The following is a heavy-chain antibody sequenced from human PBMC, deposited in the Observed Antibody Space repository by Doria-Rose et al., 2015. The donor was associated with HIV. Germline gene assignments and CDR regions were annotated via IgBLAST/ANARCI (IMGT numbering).Heavy chain of an antibody. V-gene: IGHV2-26*01. CDR3: ARIKSSRWYHKYYFDF. J-gene: IGHJ4*02. CDR1: GVSLSSPGMG. CDR2: IFSDDER. D-gene: IGHD6-13*01. Sequence: QVTLKEPGPVLVKPTETLTLTCTVSGVSLSSPGMGVSWIRQPPGKALEWLANIFSDDERPYNTSLKSRLTISSSTSKSQLVLTMTDMDPVDTATYYCARIKSSRWYHKYYFDFCGQGTLVIVSA.